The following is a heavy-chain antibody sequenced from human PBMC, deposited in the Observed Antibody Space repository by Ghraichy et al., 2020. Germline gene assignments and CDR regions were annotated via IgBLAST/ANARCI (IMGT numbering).Heavy chain of an antibody. J-gene: IGHJ6*02. CDR2: ISSSISTI. Sequence: GGSLRLSCAASGFTFSSYSMNWVRQAPGKGLEWVSYISSSISTIYYADSVKGRFTISRDNAKNSLYLQMNSLRAEDTAVYYCAREHPRGYYGMDVWGQGTTVTVSS. CDR1: GFTFSSYS. V-gene: IGHV3-48*01. CDR3: AREHPRGYYGMDV.